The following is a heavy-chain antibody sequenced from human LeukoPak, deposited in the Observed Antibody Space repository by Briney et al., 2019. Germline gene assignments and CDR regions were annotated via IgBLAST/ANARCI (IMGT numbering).Heavy chain of an antibody. Sequence: PWGSLRLSCAASGFTFSNAWMTWVRQAPGKGLEWVGRIKSQRDGAATHYAAPVKGRFTISRDNSKHTLYLQMNSLRPEDTAVYYCARDQCERRMWGATKCNWFDPWGQGTLVTVSS. CDR1: GFTFSNAW. D-gene: IGHD1-26*01. CDR2: IKSQRDGAAT. V-gene: IGHV3-15*05. CDR3: ARDQCERRMWGATKCNWFDP. J-gene: IGHJ5*02.